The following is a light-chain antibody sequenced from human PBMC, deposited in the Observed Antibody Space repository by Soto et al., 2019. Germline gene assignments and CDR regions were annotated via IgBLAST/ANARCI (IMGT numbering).Light chain of an antibody. V-gene: IGLV2-14*01. CDR1: SSDVGGYNY. CDR2: DVS. CDR3: SSYTSSSLYV. Sequence: LTQPASVSGSPGQSITISCTGTSSDVGGYNYVPWYQQHPGKAPKLMIYDVSNRPSGVSNRFSGSKSGNTASLTISGLQAEDEADYYCSSYTSSSLYVFGTGTKVTVL. J-gene: IGLJ1*01.